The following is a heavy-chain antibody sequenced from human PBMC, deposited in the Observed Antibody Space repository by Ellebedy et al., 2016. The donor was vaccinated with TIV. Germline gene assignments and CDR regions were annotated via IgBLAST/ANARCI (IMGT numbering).Heavy chain of an antibody. CDR1: GFTFSDYY. V-gene: IGHV3-11*01. CDR3: ARESHQGFGAD. J-gene: IGHJ4*02. D-gene: IGHD3-10*01. CDR2: ISSSGSTI. Sequence: PGGSLRLSCAASGFTFSDYYMSRIRQAPGKGLEGVSCISSSGSTIYYADSMKGRFTISRDNAKNSLYLQMNSLRAEDTAVYYCARESHQGFGADWGQGTLVTVSS.